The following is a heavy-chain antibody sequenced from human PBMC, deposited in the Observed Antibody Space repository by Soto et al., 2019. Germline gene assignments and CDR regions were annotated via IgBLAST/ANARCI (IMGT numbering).Heavy chain of an antibody. CDR2: IYYSGST. V-gene: IGHV4-59*08. J-gene: IGHJ5*02. CDR3: ARRGSYDWFDP. Sequence: SETLSLTSTVAGGSSISYYWSWIRQPPGKGLEWIGYIYYSGSTNYNPSLKSRVTISVDTSKNQFSLKLSSVTAADSAVYYCARRGSYDWFDPWGQGTLVTSPQ. D-gene: IGHD1-26*01. CDR1: GGSSISYY.